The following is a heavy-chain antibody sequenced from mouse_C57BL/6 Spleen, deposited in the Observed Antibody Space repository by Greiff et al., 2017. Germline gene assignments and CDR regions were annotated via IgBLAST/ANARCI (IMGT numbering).Heavy chain of an antibody. CDR3: ATFTTVVAKDAY. CDR2: IDPSDSYT. CDR1: GYTFTSYW. J-gene: IGHJ3*01. Sequence: VQLQQPGAELVMPGASVKLSCKASGYTFTSYWMHWVKQRPGQGLEWIGEIDPSDSYTNYNQKFKGKSTLTVDKSSSTAYMQLSSLTSEDSAVYYCATFTTVVAKDAYWGQGTLVTVSA. D-gene: IGHD1-1*01. V-gene: IGHV1-69*01.